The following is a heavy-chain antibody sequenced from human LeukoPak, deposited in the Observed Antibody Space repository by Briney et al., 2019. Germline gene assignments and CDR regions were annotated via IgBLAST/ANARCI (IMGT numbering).Heavy chain of an antibody. J-gene: IGHJ4*02. Sequence: SQTLSLTCTVSGGSVSSGGYYWSWIRQPAGKGLEWIGRIQSSGSTEYNPSLKSRVAISIDTSKNQFSLKLSSVTAADTAVYYCARVGVELLRSFDCWGQGTLVTVSS. CDR1: GGSVSSGGYY. V-gene: IGHV4-61*02. D-gene: IGHD1-26*01. CDR3: ARVGVELLRSFDC. CDR2: IQSSGST.